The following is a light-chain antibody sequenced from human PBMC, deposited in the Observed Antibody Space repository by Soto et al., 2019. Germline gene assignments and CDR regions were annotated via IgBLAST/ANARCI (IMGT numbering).Light chain of an antibody. V-gene: IGKV3-20*01. Sequence: IVLTQSPGTLSLSPGERATLSCRASQTINDNYLAWYQQKPGQTPRLLIYGASTRAIGIPDRFSGSGSGTDFILTISRLEPEDFAVYYCQQYTGTLTFGGGTKVEIK. CDR1: QTINDNY. CDR3: QQYTGTLT. CDR2: GAS. J-gene: IGKJ4*01.